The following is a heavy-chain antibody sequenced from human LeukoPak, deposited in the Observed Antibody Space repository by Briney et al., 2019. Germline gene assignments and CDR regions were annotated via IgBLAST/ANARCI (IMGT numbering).Heavy chain of an antibody. CDR2: ISFDGSIT. J-gene: IGHJ4*02. V-gene: IGHV3-30*03. D-gene: IGHD1-1*01. CDR3: ARDSEGNWNDAADY. Sequence: GRSLRLSCAASGFTFDDYAMHWVRQAPGKGLEWVSFISFDGSITYNADSVKGRFTISRDNSKNTLYLQMNSLRAEDTAVYYCARDSEGNWNDAADYWGQGTLVTVSS. CDR1: GFTFDDYA.